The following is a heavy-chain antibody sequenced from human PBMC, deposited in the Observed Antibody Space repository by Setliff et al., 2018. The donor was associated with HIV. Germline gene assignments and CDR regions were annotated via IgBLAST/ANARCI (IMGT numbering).Heavy chain of an antibody. V-gene: IGHV4-59*01. CDR1: GGSISTYY. J-gene: IGHJ4*02. D-gene: IGHD3-22*01. CDR3: ARSPDYYDSSGYYRAIDY. CDR2: IYFTGSS. Sequence: SETLSLTCTVSGGSISTYYWSWIRQPPGKGLEWIGSIYFTGSSDNNPSLKSRVTLSVDTSKHQFSLKLSSVTAADTAVYYCARSPDYYDSSGYYRAIDYWGQGMLVTVSS.